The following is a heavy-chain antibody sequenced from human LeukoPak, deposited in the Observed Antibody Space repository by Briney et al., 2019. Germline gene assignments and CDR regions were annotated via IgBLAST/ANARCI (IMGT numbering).Heavy chain of an antibody. CDR3: AREPSAERGYFDL. D-gene: IGHD1-1*01. J-gene: IGHJ2*01. Sequence: PSETLSLTCTVSGGSISSGGYYWSWIRQHPGKGLEWIGYIYYSGSTYYNPSLKSRVTISVDMSKNQFSLKLSSVTAADTAVYYCAREPSAERGYFDLWGRGTLVTVSS. CDR1: GGSISSGGYY. V-gene: IGHV4-31*03. CDR2: IYYSGST.